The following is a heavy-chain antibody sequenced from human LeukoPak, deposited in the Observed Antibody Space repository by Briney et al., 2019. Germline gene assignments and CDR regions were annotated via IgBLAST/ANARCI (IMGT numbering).Heavy chain of an antibody. J-gene: IGHJ4*02. V-gene: IGHV3-33*01. Sequence: QAGGSLRLSCAASGFTFSSYGMHWVRQAPGKGLEWVAVIWYDGSNKYYADSVKGRFTISRDNSKNTLYLQMNSLRAEDTALYYCARDDRSGYYFGPFDYWGQGTLVTVSS. CDR3: ARDDRSGYYFGPFDY. D-gene: IGHD3-22*01. CDR2: IWYDGSNK. CDR1: GFTFSSYG.